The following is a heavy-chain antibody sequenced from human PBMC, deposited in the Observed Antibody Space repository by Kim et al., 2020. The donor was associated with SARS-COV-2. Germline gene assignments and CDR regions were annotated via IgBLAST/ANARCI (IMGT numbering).Heavy chain of an antibody. J-gene: IGHJ4*02. CDR2: ISGSGGST. CDR1: GFTFSSYA. CDR3: AKDLSGYSYGLVTRGFDY. V-gene: IGHV3-23*01. D-gene: IGHD5-18*01. Sequence: GGSLRLSCAASGFTFSSYAMSWVRQAPGKGLEWVSAISGSGGSTYYADSVKGRFTISRDNSKNTLYLQMNSLRAEDTAVYYCAKDLSGYSYGLVTRGFDYWGQGTLVTVSS.